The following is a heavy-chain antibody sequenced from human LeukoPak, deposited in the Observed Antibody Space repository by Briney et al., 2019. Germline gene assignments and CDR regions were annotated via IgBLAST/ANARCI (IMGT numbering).Heavy chain of an antibody. Sequence: AGGSLRLSCAASGFTFSSYWMHWVRQAPGEGLVWVSRIDPDDSGSTYADSVKGRFTISRDNAKNTLWLQMNSLRADDTAVYYCARADRTHDFWTPTYYYGMDVWGQGTTVTVSS. D-gene: IGHD3-3*01. CDR3: ARADRTHDFWTPTYYYGMDV. CDR1: GFTFSSYW. V-gene: IGHV3-74*01. CDR2: IDPDDSGS. J-gene: IGHJ6*02.